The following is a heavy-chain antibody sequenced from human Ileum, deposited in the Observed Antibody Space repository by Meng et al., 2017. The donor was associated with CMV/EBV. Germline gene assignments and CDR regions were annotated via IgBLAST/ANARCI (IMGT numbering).Heavy chain of an antibody. J-gene: IGHJ5*02. D-gene: IGHD1-26*01. CDR2: VSATFHGLIT. V-gene: IGHV3-72*01. CDR3: ADLGREPRDP. Sequence: GGSLRLSCAASGFALREHQIDWVRQAPGKGLEWVGFVSATFHGLITQYAASVKGRFTISRGDSKNSGYLQKNNLKTEDTARYYCADLGREPRDPWGQGTLVTVSS. CDR1: GFALREHQ.